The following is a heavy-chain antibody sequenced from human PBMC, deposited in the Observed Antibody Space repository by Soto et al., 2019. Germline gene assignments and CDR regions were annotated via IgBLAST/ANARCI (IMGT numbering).Heavy chain of an antibody. V-gene: IGHV4-59*01. CDR2: IYYSGYT. CDR3: ARVRDSSSWPPGHDAFDI. Sequence: PSETLSITCTVSGDSIRSYYWSWIRQPPGKGLEWIGYIYYSGYTSYNPSLKSRVTISVDTSKNQFSLKLNSVTAADTAVYYCARVRDSSSWPPGHDAFDIWGQGTMVTVSS. CDR1: GDSIRSYY. J-gene: IGHJ3*02. D-gene: IGHD6-13*01.